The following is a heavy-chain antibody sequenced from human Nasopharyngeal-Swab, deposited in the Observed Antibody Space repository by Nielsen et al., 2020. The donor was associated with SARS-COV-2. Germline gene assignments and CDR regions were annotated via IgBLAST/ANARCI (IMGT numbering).Heavy chain of an antibody. Sequence: WIGQPPGKGLEWIGEINHSGSTNYNPSLKSRVTISVDTSKNQFSLKLSSVTAADTAVYYCASLKVGITIFGVVTDRLLDYWGQGTLVTVSS. CDR2: INHSGST. D-gene: IGHD3-3*01. CDR3: ASLKVGITIFGVVTDRLLDY. J-gene: IGHJ4*02. V-gene: IGHV4-34*09.